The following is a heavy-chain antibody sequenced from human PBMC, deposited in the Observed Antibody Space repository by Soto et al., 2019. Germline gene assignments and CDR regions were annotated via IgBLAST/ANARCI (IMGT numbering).Heavy chain of an antibody. CDR1: GFTFSSYS. Sequence: GGSLRLSCAASGFTFSSYSMNWVRQAPGKGLEWVSSISSSSSYIYYADSVKGRFTISRDNAKNSLYLQMNSLRAEDTAVYYCARGAEEARYCSSTSCYEDWFDPWGQGTLVTVSS. D-gene: IGHD2-2*01. J-gene: IGHJ5*02. V-gene: IGHV3-21*01. CDR2: ISSSSSYI. CDR3: ARGAEEARYCSSTSCYEDWFDP.